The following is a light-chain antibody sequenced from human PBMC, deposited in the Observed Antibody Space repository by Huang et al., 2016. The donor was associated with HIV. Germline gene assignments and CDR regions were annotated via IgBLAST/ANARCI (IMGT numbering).Light chain of an antibody. V-gene: IGKV3-15*01. Sequence: EIVMTQSPATLSVSPGERATLSCRASQSVSPNLAWYQQKPGQAPRLLIHGASTRTTGIPARFSGSGSGTEFTLTITSLQSEDFAVYYCQQYNNWPPWTFGQGTKVGIK. J-gene: IGKJ1*01. CDR1: QSVSPN. CDR2: GAS. CDR3: QQYNNWPPWT.